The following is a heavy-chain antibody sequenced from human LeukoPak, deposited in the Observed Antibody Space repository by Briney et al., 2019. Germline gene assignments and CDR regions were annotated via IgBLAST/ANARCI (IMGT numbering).Heavy chain of an antibody. CDR2: IYYGGTI. V-gene: IGHV4-39*01. CDR3: ARHKGAYFDY. D-gene: IGHD1-26*01. Sequence: PSETLSLTCTVSGGSIGSSSYYWGWIRQPPEKGLEWIGSIYYGGTIYYNPSLKSRVTISVDTSSNQFYLKLNSVTAADTAVYYCARHKGAYFDYWGQGTLVTVSS. CDR1: GGSIGSSSYY. J-gene: IGHJ4*02.